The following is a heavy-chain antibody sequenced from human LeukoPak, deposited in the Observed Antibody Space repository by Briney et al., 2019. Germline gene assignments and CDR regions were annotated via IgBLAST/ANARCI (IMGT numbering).Heavy chain of an antibody. CDR1: GFTFSSYW. CDR2: IKPDGTDK. V-gene: IGHV3-7*01. D-gene: IGHD1-1*01. J-gene: IGHJ6*03. CDR3: ARRDTPSKWNYYIDV. Sequence: PGGSLRLSCIASGFTFSSYWMAWVRQVPGKGLQWLANIKPDGTDKYYVESVKGRFTISRDNAKSSLYLQMSSLGVEDTAVYYCARRDTPSKWNYYIDVWGKGTTVRVSS.